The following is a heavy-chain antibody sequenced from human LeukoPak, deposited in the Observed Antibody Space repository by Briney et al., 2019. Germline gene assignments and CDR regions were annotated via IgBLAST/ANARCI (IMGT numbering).Heavy chain of an antibody. Sequence: ASVKVSCKTSGYTFTNYGISWVRQAPREGLEWMGWISAYSGNTNYAQKVQGRVTMTTDTSTGTAYVELRSLRSDDTAVYYCARAPWASGSGTYHLFDYWGQGTLVTVSS. CDR1: GYTFTNYG. V-gene: IGHV1-18*01. CDR3: ARAPWASGSGTYHLFDY. D-gene: IGHD3-10*01. J-gene: IGHJ4*02. CDR2: ISAYSGNT.